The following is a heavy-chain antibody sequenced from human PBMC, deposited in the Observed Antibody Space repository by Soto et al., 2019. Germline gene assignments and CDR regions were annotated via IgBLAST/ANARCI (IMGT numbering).Heavy chain of an antibody. J-gene: IGHJ4*02. CDR1: GFSLSTSGRR. CDR3: ARTAGYYHSSGYDYFDY. D-gene: IGHD3-22*01. V-gene: IGHV2-70*04. CDR2: IDWGDDK. Sequence: SGPTLVNLTQPLTLTCTFSGFSLSTSGRRVSWIRQPPGKALEWLARIDWGDDKFYSTSLKTRLTISKDTSKNQVVLTMNNMNPVDTATYYCARTAGYYHSSGYDYFDYWGQGTLVTVSS.